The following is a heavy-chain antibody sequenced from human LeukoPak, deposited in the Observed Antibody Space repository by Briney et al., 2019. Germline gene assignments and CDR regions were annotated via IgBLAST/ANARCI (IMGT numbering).Heavy chain of an antibody. CDR1: GYSFNDKY. CDR3: ARDQGQGYRG. D-gene: IGHD5-18*01. CDR2: INPNSGGT. J-gene: IGHJ4*02. Sequence: ASVKVSCKASGYSFNDKYLHWVRQAPGQGLEWMGSINPNSGGTNYAQKFQGRVTMTTDTSMSTAYMELSRLTSDDTAVYYCARDQGQGYRGWGQGTLVTVSS. V-gene: IGHV1-2*02.